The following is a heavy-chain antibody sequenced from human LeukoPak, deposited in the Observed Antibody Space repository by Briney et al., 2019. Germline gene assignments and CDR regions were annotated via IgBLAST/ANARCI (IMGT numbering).Heavy chain of an antibody. CDR1: GFTFSNYD. J-gene: IGHJ4*02. CDR2: ISGGAGST. CDR3: AKSPVGMIVAEYYFDY. V-gene: IGHV3-23*01. Sequence: AGGSLRLSCAASGFTFSNYDMSWVRQAPGKGLEWVSGISGGAGSTHYTDSVKGRFTISRDNSKNTLYLQMNSLGAEDTAVYYCAKSPVGMIVAEYYFDYWGQGTLVTVSS. D-gene: IGHD2-21*01.